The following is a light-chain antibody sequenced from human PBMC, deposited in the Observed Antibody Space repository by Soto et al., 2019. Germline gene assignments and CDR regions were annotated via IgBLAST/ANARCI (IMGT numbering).Light chain of an antibody. CDR2: KAS. J-gene: IGKJ2*01. Sequence: DIQMTQSPSTLSASVGDRVTITYPASPSISNLVAWYQQKLGKAPKLLIYKASSLESGVPSRFSGSGSGTDFTLTISSLQPDDFATYYCQQYNSYPYTFGQGTKLEIK. CDR1: PSISNL. CDR3: QQYNSYPYT. V-gene: IGKV1-5*03.